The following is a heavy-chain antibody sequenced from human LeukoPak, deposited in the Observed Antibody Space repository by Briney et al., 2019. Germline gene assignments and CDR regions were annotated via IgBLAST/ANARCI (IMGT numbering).Heavy chain of an antibody. CDR1: GGSISSGGYY. Sequence: SQTLSLTCTVSGGSISSGGYYWSWIRQHPGKGLEWIGYIYYSGSTYYNPSRKSRVTISVDTSKNQFSLKLSSVTAADTAVYYCACNTNYYDSSGYYATPGQFDYWGQGTLVTVSS. D-gene: IGHD3-22*01. CDR2: IYYSGST. J-gene: IGHJ4*02. CDR3: ACNTNYYDSSGYYATPGQFDY. V-gene: IGHV4-31*03.